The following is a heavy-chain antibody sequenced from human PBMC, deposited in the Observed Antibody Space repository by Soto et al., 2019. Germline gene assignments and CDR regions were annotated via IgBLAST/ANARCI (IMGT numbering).Heavy chain of an antibody. V-gene: IGHV1-2*02. CDR2: IYPATGDT. CDR3: ARGPSE. J-gene: IGHJ4*02. CDR1: GYIFIGSY. Sequence: QVQLVQSGAEMKSPGSSVKVSCKATGYIFIGSYLHWIRQAPGQGPEWMGSIYPATGDTDYAQTYQGRVILTGDTAIGTAYMELKGLTFDDTGMYYCARGPSEWGQGTLVTVSS.